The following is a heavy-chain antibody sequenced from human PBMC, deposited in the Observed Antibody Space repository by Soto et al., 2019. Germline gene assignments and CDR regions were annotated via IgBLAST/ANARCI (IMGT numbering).Heavy chain of an antibody. D-gene: IGHD2-2*01. J-gene: IGHJ4*02. V-gene: IGHV1-8*01. CDR1: GYTFTSYD. CDR2: MNPNSGNT. Sequence: GASVKVSCKASGYTFTSYDIHWVRQATGQGLEWMGWMNPNSGNTGYAQKFQGRVTMTRNTSISTAYMELSSLRAEDTAVYYCARDEGCSSTSCYAPVDYWGQGTLVTVSS. CDR3: ARDEGCSSTSCYAPVDY.